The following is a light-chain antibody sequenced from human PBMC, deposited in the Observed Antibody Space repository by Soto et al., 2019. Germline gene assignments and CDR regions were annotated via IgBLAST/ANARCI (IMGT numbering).Light chain of an antibody. Sequence: DIQMTQSPSSVSASVGDRVTITYRASQDISTWLAWYQQKPGKAPKLLIYDASSLESGVPARFSGSGFGTDFTLTISSLQPEDFATYYCQQANSFPFTFGPGTKVDIK. V-gene: IGKV1-12*01. J-gene: IGKJ3*01. CDR1: QDISTW. CDR3: QQANSFPFT. CDR2: DAS.